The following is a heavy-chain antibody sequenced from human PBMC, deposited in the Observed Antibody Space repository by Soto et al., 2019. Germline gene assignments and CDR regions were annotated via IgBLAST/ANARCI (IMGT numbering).Heavy chain of an antibody. Sequence: PGGSLRVSCAASGFTFSHAWMSWVRQAPGKGLEWXGRXXSXXXXXDXXXAAPVQGRFTISRDDSESTVYLQMNSLKTEDTAVYYCTVIRGWFDPWGQGTLVTVSS. CDR1: GFTFSHAW. D-gene: IGHD3-10*01. CDR3: TVIRGWFDP. CDR2: XXSXXXXXDX. J-gene: IGHJ5*02. V-gene: IGHV3-15*01.